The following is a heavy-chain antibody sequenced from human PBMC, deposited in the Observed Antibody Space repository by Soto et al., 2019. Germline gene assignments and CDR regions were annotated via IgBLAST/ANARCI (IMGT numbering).Heavy chain of an antibody. Sequence: PGGSLRLSCAASGFTFSSYGMHWVRQAPGKGLEWVAVIWYDGSNKYYADSVKGRFTISRDNSKNTLYLQMNSLRAEDTAVYYCARDYYDSSGYYYYGMEVWGQGTTVTAP. V-gene: IGHV3-33*01. CDR3: ARDYYDSSGYYYYGMEV. J-gene: IGHJ6*02. CDR2: IWYDGSNK. D-gene: IGHD3-22*01. CDR1: GFTFSSYG.